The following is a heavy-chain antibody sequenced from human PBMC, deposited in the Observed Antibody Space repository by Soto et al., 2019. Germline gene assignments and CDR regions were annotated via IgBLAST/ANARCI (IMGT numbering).Heavy chain of an antibody. CDR1: GFTFSIYG. D-gene: IGHD3-22*01. CDR3: ARSHLYYDSSGYPDY. J-gene: IGHJ4*02. V-gene: IGHV3-23*01. CDR2: ISGSGGST. Sequence: GGSLRLSCAASGFTFSIYGMTWVRQAPGKGLEWVSAISGSGGSTYYADSVKGRFTISRDNAKNSLYLQMNSLRAEDTAVYYCARSHLYYDSSGYPDYRGQGTLVTVSS.